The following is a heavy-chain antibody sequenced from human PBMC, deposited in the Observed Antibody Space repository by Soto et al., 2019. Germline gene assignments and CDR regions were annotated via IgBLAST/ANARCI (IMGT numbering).Heavy chain of an antibody. CDR2: MNPNSGNT. D-gene: IGHD3-10*01. J-gene: IGHJ5*02. CDR3: ARVRITLVRVVIHNWFDP. Sequence: QVQLVQSGAEVKKPGASVKVSCKASGYTFTSYDINWVRQATGQGLEWMGWMNPNSGNTGYAQKFQGRVKMTRNTSISSAYMELSRLRSEDTAVYYCARVRITLVRVVIHNWFDPCGQGTLVTVSS. V-gene: IGHV1-8*01. CDR1: GYTFTSYD.